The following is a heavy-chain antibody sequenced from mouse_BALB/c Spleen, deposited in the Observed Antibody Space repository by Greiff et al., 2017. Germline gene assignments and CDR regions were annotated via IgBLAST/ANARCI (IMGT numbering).Heavy chain of an antibody. V-gene: IGHV5-6-5*01. CDR1: GFTFSSYA. Sequence: EVKVVESGGGLVKPGGSLKLSCAASGFTFSSYAMSWVRQTPEKRLEWVASISSGGSTYYPDSVKGRFTISRDNARNILYLQMSSLRSEDTAMYYCARSSSYHYAMDYWGQGTSVTVSS. CDR2: ISSGGST. CDR3: ARSSSYHYAMDY. J-gene: IGHJ4*01. D-gene: IGHD1-1*01.